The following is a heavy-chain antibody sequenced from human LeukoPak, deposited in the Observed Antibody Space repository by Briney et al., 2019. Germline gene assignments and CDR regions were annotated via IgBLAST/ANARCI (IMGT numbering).Heavy chain of an antibody. CDR2: IYYSGST. V-gene: IGHV4-39*07. CDR3: ARDVWFGAGRTFDY. Sequence: SETLSLTCTVSGGSISSSNFYWGWLRQPPGKGLEWVGSIYYSGSTYYNPSLKSRVTISVDTSKNQFSLRLSSVTAADTAVYYCARDVWFGAGRTFDYWGQGTLVTVSS. D-gene: IGHD3-10*01. CDR1: GGSISSSNFY. J-gene: IGHJ4*02.